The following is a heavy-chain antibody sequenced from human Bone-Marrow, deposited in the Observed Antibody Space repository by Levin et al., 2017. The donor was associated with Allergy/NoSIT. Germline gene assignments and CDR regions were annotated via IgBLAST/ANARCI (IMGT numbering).Heavy chain of an antibody. V-gene: IGHV3-23*01. D-gene: IGHD3-22*01. CDR3: AKDKRGYYYDSSGCFDY. Sequence: GESLKISCAASGFTFSSYAMSWVRQAPGKGLEWVSAISGSGGSTYYADSVKGRFTISRDNSKNTLYLQMNSLRAEDTAVYYCAKDKRGYYYDSSGCFDYWGQGTLVTVSS. CDR2: ISGSGGST. CDR1: GFTFSSYA. J-gene: IGHJ4*02.